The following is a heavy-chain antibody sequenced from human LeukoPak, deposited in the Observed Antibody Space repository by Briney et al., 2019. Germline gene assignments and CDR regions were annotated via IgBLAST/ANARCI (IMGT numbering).Heavy chain of an antibody. D-gene: IGHD6-13*01. J-gene: IGHJ4*02. CDR3: ARQIIRGQYLVHFDY. V-gene: IGHV4-59*08. Sequence: SETLSLTCTVSGDSITNYYWSWIRQPPGKGLEWIGYIFYSGTTYYNPSLKSRVTMSLDTSRSQFSLRLKSLTAADTAVYYCARQIIRGQYLVHFDYWSQGILVTVSS. CDR2: IFYSGTT. CDR1: GDSITNYY.